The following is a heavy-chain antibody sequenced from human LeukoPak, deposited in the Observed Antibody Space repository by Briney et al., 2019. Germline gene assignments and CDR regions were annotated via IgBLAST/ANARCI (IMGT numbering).Heavy chain of an antibody. D-gene: IGHD3-22*01. CDR2: ISYDGSNK. CDR1: GFTFSNYG. Sequence: PGGSLRLSCAASGFTFSNYGMHWVRQAPGKGLEWVAVISYDGSNKYYADSVKGRFTISRDNSKNTLYLQMNSLRAEDTAVYYCAKDRDSSGYYYFDYWGQGTLVTVSS. CDR3: AKDRDSSGYYYFDY. J-gene: IGHJ4*02. V-gene: IGHV3-30*18.